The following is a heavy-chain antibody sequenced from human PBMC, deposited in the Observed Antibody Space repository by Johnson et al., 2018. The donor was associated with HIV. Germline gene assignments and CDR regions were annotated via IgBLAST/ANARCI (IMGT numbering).Heavy chain of an antibody. J-gene: IGHJ3*02. CDR1: GFIFSDYY. V-gene: IGHV3-11*04. Sequence: QVQLVESGGGLVKPGGSQRLSCAASGFIFSDYYMTWIRQAPGKGLEWVSYISSSGSTIYYPDSVKGRFTISRDNAKNSLYLQMNSLGAGDTAVYYCAKDQHGPLVPTVMRDDAFDIWGQGTMVTVSS. CDR3: AKDQHGPLVPTVMRDDAFDI. CDR2: ISSSGSTI. D-gene: IGHD5-12*01.